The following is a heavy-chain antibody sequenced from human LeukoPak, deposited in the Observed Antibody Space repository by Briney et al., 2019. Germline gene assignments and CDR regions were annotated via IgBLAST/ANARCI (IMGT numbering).Heavy chain of an antibody. D-gene: IGHD6-6*01. J-gene: IGHJ5*02. V-gene: IGHV4-31*03. CDR2: IYYSRRT. CDR1: GGSISSGGYY. Sequence: PSETLSLTCTVSGGSISSGGYYWSWIRQHPGKGLEWIGCIYYSRRTYYNPSLRSRVTISVDTSKNQFSLKLSSVTAADTAVYYCARGWGGSSSSSVNWFDPWGQGTLVTVSS. CDR3: ARGWGGSSSSSVNWFDP.